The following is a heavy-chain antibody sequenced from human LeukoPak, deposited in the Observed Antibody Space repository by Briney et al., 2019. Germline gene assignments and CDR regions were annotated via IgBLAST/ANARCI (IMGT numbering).Heavy chain of an antibody. V-gene: IGHV3-23*01. CDR2: IDVTGGGS. CDR3: AKAVTSGAHGPSF. CDR1: GFSFSSYV. J-gene: IGHJ1*01. D-gene: IGHD3-10*01. Sequence: GGSLRLSCAASGFSFSSYVMSWVRQAPRKGLEWVSTIDVTGGGSYYADSVKGRFTISRDNSKNTLYLQMNSLRVDDTAVYYCAKAVTSGAHGPSFWGQGTLVTVSS.